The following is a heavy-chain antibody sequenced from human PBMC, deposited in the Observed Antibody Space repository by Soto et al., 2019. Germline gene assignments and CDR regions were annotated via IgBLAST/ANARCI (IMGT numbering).Heavy chain of an antibody. CDR1: GFIFSGYA. J-gene: IGHJ4*02. CDR3: AKHAWFFDY. Sequence: HPGGSLRLSCAASGFIFSGYAMSWVRQAPGEGLEWVSTISSNGGSTDYADSVKGRFTISRDNSKNVQYLQMNSLRADDTAVYYCAKHAWFFDYWGQGTLVTVSS. V-gene: IGHV3-23*01. CDR2: ISSNGGST. D-gene: IGHD3-10*01.